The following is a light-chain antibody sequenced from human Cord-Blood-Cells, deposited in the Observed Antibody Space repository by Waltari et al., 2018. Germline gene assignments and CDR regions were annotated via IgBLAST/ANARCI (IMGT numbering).Light chain of an antibody. V-gene: IGKV3-15*01. CDR1: QSVSSN. J-gene: IGKJ5*01. CDR3: QQYNNWQVT. Sequence: EIVMTQSPATLSVSPGERATLSCRASQSVSSNLAWYQQKPGQAPRLLIYGASTRATGIPARFRGMGSGTEFTLTISSLQSEDFAVYYCQQYNNWQVTFGQGTRLEIK. CDR2: GAS.